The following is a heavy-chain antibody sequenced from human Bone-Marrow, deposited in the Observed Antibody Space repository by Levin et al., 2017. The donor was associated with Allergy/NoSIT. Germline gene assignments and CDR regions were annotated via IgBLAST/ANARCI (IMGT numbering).Heavy chain of an antibody. CDR2: IHSGGVSI. Sequence: GGSLRLSCAASGFTFSTYDMNWVRQAPGKGLEWVSYIHSGGVSIYYADSVKGRFTISRDNAKNSLYLQMNSLRADDTTVYYCTRDSMLRGVIEDYWGQGTLVTVSS. CDR1: GFTFSTYD. J-gene: IGHJ4*02. CDR3: TRDSMLRGVIEDY. D-gene: IGHD3-10*01. V-gene: IGHV3-48*03.